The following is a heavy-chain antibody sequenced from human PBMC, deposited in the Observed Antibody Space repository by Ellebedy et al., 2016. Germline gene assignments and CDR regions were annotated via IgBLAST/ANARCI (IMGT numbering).Heavy chain of an antibody. CDR2: IYPGDSDT. Sequence: ASVKVSCKGSGYSFTSYWIGWVRQMPGKGLEWMGIIYPGDSDTRYSPSFQGQVTISADKSISTAYLQWSSLKASDTAMYYCARLPDYGDYNDAFDIWGQGTMVTASS. CDR1: GYSFTSYW. CDR3: ARLPDYGDYNDAFDI. V-gene: IGHV5-51*01. D-gene: IGHD4-17*01. J-gene: IGHJ3*02.